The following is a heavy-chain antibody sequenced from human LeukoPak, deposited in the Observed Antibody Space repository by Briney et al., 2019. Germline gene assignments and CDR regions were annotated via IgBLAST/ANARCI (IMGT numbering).Heavy chain of an antibody. V-gene: IGHV4-34*01. J-gene: IGHJ6*02. D-gene: IGHD3-10*01. CDR1: GGSFSGYY. CDR2: INHSGST. Sequence: PSETLSLTCAVYGGSFSGYYWSWIRQPPGKGLEWIGEINHSGSTNYNPSLKSRVTISVDTSKSQFSLKLSSVTAADTAVYYCARGTNYYGSGSLHYYYYGMDVWGQGTTVTVSS. CDR3: ARGTNYYGSGSLHYYYYGMDV.